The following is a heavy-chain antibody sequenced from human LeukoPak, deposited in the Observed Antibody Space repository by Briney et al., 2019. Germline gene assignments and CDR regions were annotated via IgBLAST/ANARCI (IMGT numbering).Heavy chain of an antibody. J-gene: IGHJ6*03. D-gene: IGHD2-15*01. V-gene: IGHV4-59*01. Sequence: PSETLSLTCTVPGGSISSYCWSWIRQPPGRGLEWIGYIYYSGSTNYNPSLKSRVTISVDTSKNQFSLKLSSVTAADTAVYYCARVRRIDYYYYMDVWGKGTTVTVSS. CDR2: IYYSGST. CDR3: ARVRRIDYYYYMDV. CDR1: GGSISSYC.